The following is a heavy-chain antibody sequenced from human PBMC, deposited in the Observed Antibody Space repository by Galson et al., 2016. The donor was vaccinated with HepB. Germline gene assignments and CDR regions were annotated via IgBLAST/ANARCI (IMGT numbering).Heavy chain of an antibody. CDR1: GTSIRSFY. CDR3: ATSPPGYALAP. V-gene: IGHV4-59*03. Sequence: SETLSLTCSVSGTSIRSFYWSWVRQPPGKGLEWIGLIHYSGDTKYNPSLKRRVTISVDTTKDKFSLKLPSVTAADTAVYYCATSPPGYALAPWGQGTLVTVSS. CDR2: IHYSGDT. J-gene: IGHJ5*02. D-gene: IGHD3-9*01.